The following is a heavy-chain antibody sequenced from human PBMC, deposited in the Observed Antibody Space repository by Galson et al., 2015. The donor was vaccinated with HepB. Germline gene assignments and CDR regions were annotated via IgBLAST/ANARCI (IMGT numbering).Heavy chain of an antibody. Sequence: SLRLSCAVSGFTYTNTWMSWVRQAPGKGLEWVAAINGGRTDSAAPVRGRFTISRDDATNTLYLQMKSLRSDDTGVYYCSTGPRYSYDGPDHSNIFDYWGQGTLVTVSS. CDR3: STGPRYSYDGPDHSNIFDY. V-gene: IGHV3-15*05. J-gene: IGHJ4*02. CDR1: GFTYTNTW. D-gene: IGHD3-22*01. CDR2: INGGRT.